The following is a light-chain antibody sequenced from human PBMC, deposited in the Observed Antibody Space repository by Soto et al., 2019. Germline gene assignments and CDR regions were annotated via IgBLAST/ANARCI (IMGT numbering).Light chain of an antibody. CDR1: QSVSSN. CDR2: GAS. J-gene: IGKJ3*01. V-gene: IGKV3-15*01. Sequence: EIVMTQSPATLSVSPGERATLSCRASQSVSSNLAWYQQKPGQAPRLLIYGASTLATGIPARFSGSGSGIEFTLTIGSLQSEDFAVYYCQQYNNWPPFTFGPGTKVDIK. CDR3: QQYNNWPPFT.